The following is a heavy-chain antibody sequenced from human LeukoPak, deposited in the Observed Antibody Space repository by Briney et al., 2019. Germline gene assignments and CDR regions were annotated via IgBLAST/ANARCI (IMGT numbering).Heavy chain of an antibody. V-gene: IGHV4-61*03. Sequence: SEALSLTCTVSGGSVSSGSYYWSWIRQPPGKGLEWIGYIYYSGSTNYNPSLKSRVTISLDTSKNHFSLKLSSVTAADTAVYYCARGLFWYFDYWGQGTLVTVSS. CDR1: GGSVSSGSYY. CDR3: ARGLFWYFDY. J-gene: IGHJ4*02. D-gene: IGHD2/OR15-2a*01. CDR2: IYYSGST.